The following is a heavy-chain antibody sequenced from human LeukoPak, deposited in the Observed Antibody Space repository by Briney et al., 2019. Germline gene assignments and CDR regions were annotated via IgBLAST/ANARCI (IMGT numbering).Heavy chain of an antibody. CDR3: AREGGAKTATPSAIDY. CDR1: GGSISSGGYY. V-gene: IGHV4-31*03. Sequence: TLSLTCTVSGGSISSGGYYWSWIRQHPGKGLEWIGYIYYSGSTYYNPSLKSRVTISVDTSKNQFSLKLSSVTAADTAVYYCAREGGAKTATPSAIDYWGQGTLVTVSS. J-gene: IGHJ4*02. CDR2: IYYSGST. D-gene: IGHD5-18*01.